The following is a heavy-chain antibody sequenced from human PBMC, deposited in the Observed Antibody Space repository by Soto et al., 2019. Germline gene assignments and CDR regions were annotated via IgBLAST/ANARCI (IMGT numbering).Heavy chain of an antibody. V-gene: IGHV4-38-2*02. Sequence: SETLSLTCAVSGYSITRGYYWGFIRQPPGKGLEWIGSIYHSGSTYYNPSLKSRVTISVDTSKDQFSLKLSYVTAADTAVYYCARDGTTVTDNNPNQYYYYYYGMDVWGQGTTVTVSS. J-gene: IGHJ6*02. D-gene: IGHD4-17*01. CDR1: GYSITRGYY. CDR3: ARDGTTVTDNNPNQYYYYYYGMDV. CDR2: IYHSGST.